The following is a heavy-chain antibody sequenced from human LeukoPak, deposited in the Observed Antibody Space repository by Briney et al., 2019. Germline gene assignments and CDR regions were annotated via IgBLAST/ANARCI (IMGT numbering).Heavy chain of an antibody. CDR2: ISGSGGST. V-gene: IGHV3-23*01. D-gene: IGHD3-22*01. Sequence: PGASLRLSCAASGFTFSSYAMSWVRQAPGKGLEWVSAISGSGGSTYCADSVKGRFTISRDNSKNTLYLQMNSLRAEDTAVYYCAKGETCYYDSSGSCAFDIWGQGTMVTVSS. CDR3: AKGETCYYDSSGSCAFDI. J-gene: IGHJ3*02. CDR1: GFTFSSYA.